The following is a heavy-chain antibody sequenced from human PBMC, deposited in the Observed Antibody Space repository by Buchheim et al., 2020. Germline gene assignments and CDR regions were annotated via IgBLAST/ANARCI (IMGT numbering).Heavy chain of an antibody. CDR1: GFTFSSYW. CDR3: ATKGGYSYGDDAFDI. Sequence: EVQLVESGGGLVQPGGSLRLSCAASGFTFSSYWMHWVRQAPGKGLVWVSGIKSDGSSTSYADSVKGRFTISRDNSKNTLYLQMNSLGVEDTALYYCATKGGYSYGDDAFDIWGQGT. V-gene: IGHV3-74*01. J-gene: IGHJ3*02. CDR2: IKSDGSST. D-gene: IGHD5-18*01.